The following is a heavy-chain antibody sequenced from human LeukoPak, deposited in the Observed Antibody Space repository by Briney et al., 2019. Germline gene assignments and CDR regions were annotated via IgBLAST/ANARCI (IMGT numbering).Heavy chain of an antibody. V-gene: IGHV3-30*03. CDR1: GFTFSSYG. J-gene: IGHJ5*02. D-gene: IGHD1-26*01. CDR2: ISYDGSNK. CDR3: AHSGSYQNWFDP. Sequence: GGSLRLSCAASGFTFSSYGMHWVRQAPGKGLEWVAVISYDGSNKYYTDSVKGRFTNSRDNSKNILYLQMNSLRAEDTAVYYCAHSGSYQNWFDPWGQGTLVTVSS.